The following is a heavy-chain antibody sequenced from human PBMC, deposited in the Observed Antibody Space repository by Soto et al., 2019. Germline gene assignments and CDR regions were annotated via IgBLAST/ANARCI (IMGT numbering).Heavy chain of an antibody. V-gene: IGHV3-30-3*01. D-gene: IGHD6-19*01. CDR2: ISYDGSNK. Sequence: QVQLVESGGGVVQPGRSLRLSCAASGFTFSSYAMHWVRQAPGKGLEWVAVISYDGSNKYYADSVKGRFTISRDNSKNTLYLQMNSLRAEDTAVYYCARSIAVAGGGGGYYYYGMDVWGQGTTVTVSS. J-gene: IGHJ6*02. CDR3: ARSIAVAGGGGGYYYYGMDV. CDR1: GFTFSSYA.